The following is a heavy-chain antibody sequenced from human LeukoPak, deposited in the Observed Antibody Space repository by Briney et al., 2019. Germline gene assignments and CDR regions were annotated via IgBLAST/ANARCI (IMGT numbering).Heavy chain of an antibody. CDR1: GGSMSTYC. Sequence: SETLSLTCTVSGGSMSTYCWSWIRQSAGKGQEWIGRIYTSGSSDYNPSLQSRLTMSADTSKSQLSLKLSSVTAADTAVYYCARDKSTSTTNLERFDVWGQGAMVTVSS. J-gene: IGHJ3*01. D-gene: IGHD2-2*01. CDR2: IYTSGSS. CDR3: ARDKSTSTTNLERFDV. V-gene: IGHV4-4*07.